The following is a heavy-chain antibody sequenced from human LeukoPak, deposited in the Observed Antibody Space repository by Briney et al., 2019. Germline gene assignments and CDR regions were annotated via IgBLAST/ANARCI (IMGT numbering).Heavy chain of an antibody. D-gene: IGHD1-1*01. CDR3: ARGGLYNWNDFYFDY. Sequence: GGSLRLSCAASGFSFSSNVMIWVRQAPGKGLEWVSSIPASGGSTYYADSVKGRFTISRDNSKNTLSLQMNSLRAEDTAVYYCARGGLYNWNDFYFDYWGQGTLVTVSS. J-gene: IGHJ4*02. CDR1: GFSFSSNV. V-gene: IGHV3-23*01. CDR2: IPASGGST.